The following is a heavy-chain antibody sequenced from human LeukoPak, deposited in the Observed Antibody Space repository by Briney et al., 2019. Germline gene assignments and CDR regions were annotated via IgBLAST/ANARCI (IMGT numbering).Heavy chain of an antibody. J-gene: IGHJ4*02. CDR2: IDPNSGDS. V-gene: IGHV1-2*02. D-gene: IGHD2-2*01. Sequence: ASVKVSCKASGYTFTGYHVHWVRQAPGQGLEWMGWIDPNSGDSDSAQNFKGRVTMTRDTSISTVYMELRGLRSDDTAMYFCARLRLGVGNDYWGQRALVTVSS. CDR1: GYTFTGYH. CDR3: ARLRLGVGNDY.